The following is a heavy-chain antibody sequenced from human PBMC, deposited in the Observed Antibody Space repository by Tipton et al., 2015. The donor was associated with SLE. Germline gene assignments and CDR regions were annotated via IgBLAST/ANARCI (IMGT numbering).Heavy chain of an antibody. Sequence: TLSLTCSVSGGSISSYYWSWIRQPPGKGLEWIGYIYNFGTTNYNPSLKGRVTISIDTSKNQFALRLSSVTAADTAVYYCAREGSSTWYWYFDLWGRGTLVTVS. CDR3: AREGSSTWYWYFDL. J-gene: IGHJ2*01. CDR2: IYNFGTT. D-gene: IGHD6-13*01. V-gene: IGHV4-59*12. CDR1: GGSISSYY.